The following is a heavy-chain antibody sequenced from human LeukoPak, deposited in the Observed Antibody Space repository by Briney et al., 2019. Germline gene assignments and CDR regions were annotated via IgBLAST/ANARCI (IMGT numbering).Heavy chain of an antibody. CDR2: IKQDGSEK. CDR1: GFTFSSYW. Sequence: PGGSLRLSCAASGFTFSSYWMSWVRQAPGKGLEWVANIKQDGSEKYYVDSVKGRFTISRDNAKNSLYLQMNSLRAEDTAVYYCARVGSYRGIKYYFDYWGQGTLVTVSS. J-gene: IGHJ4*02. CDR3: ARVGSYRGIKYYFDY. V-gene: IGHV3-7*01. D-gene: IGHD1-26*01.